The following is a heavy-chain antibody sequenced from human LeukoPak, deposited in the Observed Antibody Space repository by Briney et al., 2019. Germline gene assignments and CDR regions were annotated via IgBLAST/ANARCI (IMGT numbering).Heavy chain of an antibody. Sequence: SETLSLTCTVSGGSISSYYWSWIRQPAGKGLEWIGRIYTSGSTNYNPSLKSRVTMSVDTSKNQFSLKLSSVTAADTAVYYCAREWDSSCYDAFDIWGQGTMVTVSS. V-gene: IGHV4-4*07. CDR1: GGSISSYY. CDR2: IYTSGST. J-gene: IGHJ3*02. D-gene: IGHD3-22*01. CDR3: AREWDSSCYDAFDI.